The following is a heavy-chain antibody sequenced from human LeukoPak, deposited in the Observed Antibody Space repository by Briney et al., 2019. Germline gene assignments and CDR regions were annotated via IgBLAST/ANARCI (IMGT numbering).Heavy chain of an antibody. CDR3: AKDQGMIVPSYGMDV. J-gene: IGHJ6*02. Sequence: TGGSRRLSCADSGFTFSSYAMSWVRQAPGKGLEWVSAISGSGGSTYYADSVKGRFTISRDNSKNTLYLQMNSLRAEDTAVYYCAKDQGMIVPSYGMDVWGQGTTVTVSS. V-gene: IGHV3-23*01. CDR2: ISGSGGST. CDR1: GFTFSSYA. D-gene: IGHD3-22*01.